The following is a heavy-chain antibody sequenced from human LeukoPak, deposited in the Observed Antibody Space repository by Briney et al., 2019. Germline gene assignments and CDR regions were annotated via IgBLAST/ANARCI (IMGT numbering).Heavy chain of an antibody. D-gene: IGHD4-17*01. CDR2: INTDGSST. CDR3: AKYYGDFRSFDY. CDR1: GFTFSNYW. V-gene: IGHV3-74*01. Sequence: GGSLRLSCVASGFTFSNYWMHWVRQVPGKGLMWVSRINTDGSSTDYADSVKGRFTISRDNSKNTLYLQMNSLRAEDTAVYYCAKYYGDFRSFDYWGQGTLVSVSS. J-gene: IGHJ4*02.